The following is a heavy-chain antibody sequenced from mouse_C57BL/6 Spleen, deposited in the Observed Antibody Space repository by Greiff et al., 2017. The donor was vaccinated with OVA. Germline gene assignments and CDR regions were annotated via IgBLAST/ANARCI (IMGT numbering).Heavy chain of an antibody. V-gene: IGHV1-50*01. Sequence: VQLQQPGAELVKPGASVKLSCKASGYTFTSYWMQWVKQRPGQGLEWIGEIDPSDSYTNYNQKFKGKATLTVDTSSSTAYMQLRSLTSEDSEVYDWERWETTVVAHDVWGTGTTVTVSS. D-gene: IGHD1-1*01. CDR1: GYTFTSYW. CDR2: IDPSDSYT. CDR3: ERWETTVVAHDV. J-gene: IGHJ1*03.